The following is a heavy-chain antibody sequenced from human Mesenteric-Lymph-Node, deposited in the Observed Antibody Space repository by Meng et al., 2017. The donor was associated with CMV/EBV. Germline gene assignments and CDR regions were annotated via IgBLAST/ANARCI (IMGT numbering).Heavy chain of an antibody. CDR3: ASDLWTYCSGDCPLEY. CDR2: ISSSGAFK. Sequence: GESLKISCAASGFTFSDYYMNWVRQTPGKGLEWVSSISSSGAFKYYADSVKGRFTISRGNAKNSVFLQMNSLRVEDTAVYYCASDLWTYCSGDCPLEYWGRGTLVTVSS. D-gene: IGHD2-21*01. CDR1: GFTFSDYY. J-gene: IGHJ4*02. V-gene: IGHV3-69-1*01.